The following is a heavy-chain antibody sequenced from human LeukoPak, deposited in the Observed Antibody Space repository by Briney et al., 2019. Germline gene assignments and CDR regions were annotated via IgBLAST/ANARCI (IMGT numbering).Heavy chain of an antibody. CDR1: GFTFSNYW. D-gene: IGHD6-19*01. CDR2: IKNDGGEK. V-gene: IGHV3-7*04. J-gene: IGHJ3*02. Sequence: GGSLRLSCAASGFTFSNYWMGWVRQAPGKGLEWVANIKNDGGEKYYVDSVRGRFTISRDNAKNSLSLQMNSLRAEDTAIYYCAREAVPGGRGDTFDIWGQGTMVTVSS. CDR3: AREAVPGGRGDTFDI.